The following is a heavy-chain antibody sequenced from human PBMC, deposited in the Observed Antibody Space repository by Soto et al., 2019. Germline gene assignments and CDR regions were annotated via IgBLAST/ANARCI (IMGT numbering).Heavy chain of an antibody. CDR3: ARHSQGGHDFWSGFYYYMDV. CDR2: IYYSGST. D-gene: IGHD3-3*01. CDR1: GCSISSYY. Sequence: PSETLSLTCTFSGCSISSYYWSWIRQPPGKGLEWIGYIYYSGSTNYNPSLKSRVTISVDTSKNQFSLKLSSVTAADTAVYYCARHSQGGHDFWSGFYYYMDVWGKGTTVTVSS. V-gene: IGHV4-59*08. J-gene: IGHJ6*03.